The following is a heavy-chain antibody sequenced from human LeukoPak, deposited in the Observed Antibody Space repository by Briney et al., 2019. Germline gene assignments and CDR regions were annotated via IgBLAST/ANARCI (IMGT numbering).Heavy chain of an antibody. J-gene: IGHJ5*02. CDR1: GGSFSGYY. Sequence: SETLSLTCAVYGGSFSGYYWSWIRQPAGKGLEWIGRIYTSGSTNYNPSLKSRVTISVDTSKNQFSLKLSSVTAADTAVYYCARDWGLYCSSTSCENWFDPWGQGTLVTVSS. CDR2: IYTSGST. V-gene: IGHV4-4*07. CDR3: ARDWGLYCSSTSCENWFDP. D-gene: IGHD2-2*01.